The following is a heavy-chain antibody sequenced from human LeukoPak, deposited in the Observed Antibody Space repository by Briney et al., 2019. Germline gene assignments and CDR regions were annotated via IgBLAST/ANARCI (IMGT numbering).Heavy chain of an antibody. CDR2: ISSSSSTI. V-gene: IGHV3-48*01. Sequence: GWSLRLSCAASGFTFSSYSMNWVRQAPGMGLEWVSYISSSSSTIYYADSVKGRFTISRDNAKNSLYLQMNSLRAEDTAVYYCARVRTVTSFYYYYMDVWGKGTTVTVSS. J-gene: IGHJ6*03. D-gene: IGHD4-11*01. CDR1: GFTFSSYS. CDR3: ARVRTVTSFYYYYMDV.